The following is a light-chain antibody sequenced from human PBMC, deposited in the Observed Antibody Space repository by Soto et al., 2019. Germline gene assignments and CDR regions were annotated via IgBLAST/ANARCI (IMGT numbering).Light chain of an antibody. CDR1: QSISSNY. CDR2: GAS. Sequence: EIVLTQSPGTLSLSPGERATLSCRASQSISSNYLAWYQQKPGQAPRLLIYGASSRATGIPDRLSGSGSGTDFTLTISRLEPEDFAVYFCQQYGSSPISFGPGTRLEIK. J-gene: IGKJ5*01. CDR3: QQYGSSPIS. V-gene: IGKV3-20*01.